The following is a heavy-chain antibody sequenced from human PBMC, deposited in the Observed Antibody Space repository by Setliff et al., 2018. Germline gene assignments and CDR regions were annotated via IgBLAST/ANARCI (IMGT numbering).Heavy chain of an antibody. CDR1: GFTFSGYE. CDR3: ARDSSHYGLAFDI. Sequence: GGSLRLSCSASGFTFSGYEMDWVSQAPGKGLEWLSYISDSGTTIYYADSVKGRFTISRDNAKNSLYMQMNSLGAEDTAVYYCARDSSHYGLAFDIWGQGTMVTVSS. V-gene: IGHV3-48*03. CDR2: ISDSGTTI. D-gene: IGHD3-10*01. J-gene: IGHJ3*02.